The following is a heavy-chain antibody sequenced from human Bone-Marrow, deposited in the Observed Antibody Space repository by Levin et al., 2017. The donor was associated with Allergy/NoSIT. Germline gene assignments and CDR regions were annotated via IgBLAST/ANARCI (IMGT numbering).Heavy chain of an antibody. CDR1: GFTFSNYA. D-gene: IGHD5-24*01. Sequence: GGSLRLSCAASGFTFSNYAMHWVRQAPGKGLEWMALISYDGTKKYYADSVKGRFTISRDSSKNTLSLQMNSLRAEDTAVYYCARDGYNRYFLDYWGQGTLVTVSS. V-gene: IGHV3-30*01. CDR2: ISYDGTKK. CDR3: ARDGYNRYFLDY. J-gene: IGHJ4*02.